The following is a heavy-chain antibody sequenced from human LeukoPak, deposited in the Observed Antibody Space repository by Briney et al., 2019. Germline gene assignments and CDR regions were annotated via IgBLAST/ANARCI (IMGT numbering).Heavy chain of an antibody. Sequence: SETLSLTCTVSGGSISSSSYYWGWIRQPPGKGLEWIGSIYYSGSTYYNPSLKSRVTISVDTSKNQFSLKLSSVTAADTAVYYCASLYNDYARPRTYYFDYWGQGTLVTVSS. D-gene: IGHD4-17*01. CDR3: ASLYNDYARPRTYYFDY. J-gene: IGHJ4*02. CDR1: GGSISSSSYY. CDR2: IYYSGST. V-gene: IGHV4-39*01.